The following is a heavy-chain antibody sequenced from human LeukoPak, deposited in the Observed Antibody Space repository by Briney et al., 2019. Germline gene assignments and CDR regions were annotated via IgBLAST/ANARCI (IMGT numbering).Heavy chain of an antibody. CDR3: ARDRGYYDSSGYYQGEFDY. CDR1: GFTFSSYS. Sequence: GGSLRLSCAASGFTFSSYSMNWVRQAPGKGLEWVSSISSSSSYIYYADSVKGRFTISRDNAKNSLYLQMNSLRAEDTAVYYCARDRGYYDSSGYYQGEFDYWGQGTLVTVSS. J-gene: IGHJ4*02. V-gene: IGHV3-21*01. CDR2: ISSSSSYI. D-gene: IGHD3-22*01.